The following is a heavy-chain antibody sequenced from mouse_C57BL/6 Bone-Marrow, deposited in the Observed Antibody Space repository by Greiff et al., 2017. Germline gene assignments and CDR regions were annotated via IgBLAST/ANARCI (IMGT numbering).Heavy chain of an antibody. CDR2: ISSGSSTI. CDR3: ARKVDYYGSSPPY. J-gene: IGHJ3*01. V-gene: IGHV5-17*01. D-gene: IGHD1-1*01. CDR1: GFTFSDYG. Sequence: DVKLVESGGGLVKPGGSLKLSCAASGFTFSDYGMHWVRQAPEKGLEWVAYISSGSSTIYYADTVKGRFTISRDNAKNTLFLQMTSLRSEDTAMYYCARKVDYYGSSPPYWGQGTLVTVSA.